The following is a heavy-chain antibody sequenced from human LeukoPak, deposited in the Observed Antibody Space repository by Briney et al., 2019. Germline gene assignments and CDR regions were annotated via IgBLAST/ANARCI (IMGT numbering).Heavy chain of an antibody. Sequence: ASVKLTCNAAGYTFTDNGDSWGRHAPGQGLDLKGCSNANDGNTHYAQNLQGRLTITTDTSTSTAFIELRSLRTDDTAVYYCAKWGLVAPGTYYYYFTNVWSRGTTVTV. CDR3: AKWGLVAPGTYYYYFTNV. CDR2: SNANDGNT. CDR1: GYTFTDNG. V-gene: IGHV1-18*01. D-gene: IGHD2-2*01. J-gene: IGHJ6*03.